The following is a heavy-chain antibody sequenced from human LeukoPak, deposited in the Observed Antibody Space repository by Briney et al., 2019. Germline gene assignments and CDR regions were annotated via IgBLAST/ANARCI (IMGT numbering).Heavy chain of an antibody. V-gene: IGHV5-51*01. CDR2: IYPGDSDT. J-gene: IGHJ4*02. CDR1: GYSFTSYW. Sequence: GESLKISCKGSGYSFTSYWIGWVRQMPGKGLEWMGFIYPGDSDTRYSPSFQGQVTISANQSISTAHLQSSSLKASDTAMYYCAGRVGSGSYAFDYWGQGTLVTVSS. CDR3: AGRVGSGSYAFDY. D-gene: IGHD1-26*01.